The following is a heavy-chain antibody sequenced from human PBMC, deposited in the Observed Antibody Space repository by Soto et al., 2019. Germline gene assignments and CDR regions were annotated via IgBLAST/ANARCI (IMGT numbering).Heavy chain of an antibody. Sequence: EVQLVESGGGLVKPGGSLRLSCAASGFTFSNAWMNWVRQAPGKGLEWVGRIKSKTDGGTTDYAAPVKGRFTISRDDSKNKLYRQMNSLKTEDTAVYYCTTESRNYYDSSGYYTTIYYFDYWGQGTLVTVSS. CDR2: IKSKTDGGTT. J-gene: IGHJ4*02. D-gene: IGHD3-22*01. CDR1: GFTFSNAW. CDR3: TTESRNYYDSSGYYTTIYYFDY. V-gene: IGHV3-15*07.